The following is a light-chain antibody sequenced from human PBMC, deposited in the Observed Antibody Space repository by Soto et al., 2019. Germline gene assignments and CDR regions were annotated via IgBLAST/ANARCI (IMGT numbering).Light chain of an antibody. J-gene: IGKJ1*01. CDR3: QQYTNTNNPWM. Sequence: DIQVTQSPPTLSASVGDRVTITCRASQTISTWMAWYQQKPGKAPKLLVYDASTLQSGVASRFSGSGSGTEFTLIISVLQPDDSATYYCQQYTNTNNPWMFGQGTKVDTK. CDR2: DAS. CDR1: QTISTW. V-gene: IGKV1-5*01.